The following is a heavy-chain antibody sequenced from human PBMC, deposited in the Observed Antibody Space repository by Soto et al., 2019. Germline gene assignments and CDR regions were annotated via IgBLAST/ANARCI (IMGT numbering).Heavy chain of an antibody. V-gene: IGHV1-69*01. D-gene: IGHD3-22*01. CDR1: GGLFSSYP. J-gene: IGHJ4*02. CDR2: IIPVFQTA. CDR3: ARGGSGYTWFNEF. Sequence: QEQLVQSGAEVKKPGSSVKVSCKASGGLFSSYPISCVRQVPGQGLEWMGGIIPVFQTAYYTERFQGRVTITADESTNTGYMELSSLRSEDTAIYYCARGGSGYTWFNEFWGQGTLVTVSS.